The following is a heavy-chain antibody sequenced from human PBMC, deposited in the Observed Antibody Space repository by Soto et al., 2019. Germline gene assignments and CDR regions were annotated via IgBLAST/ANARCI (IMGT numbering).Heavy chain of an antibody. J-gene: IGHJ5*02. D-gene: IGHD6-6*01. CDR2: IYASGGT. Sequence: QITLKESGPTLVKSTQTLTLTCTFSGFSLSSGGGAVGWIRQPPGKALEWLAIIYASGGTHYSPSLKTRLTITKDTSKNQVVLTMTDMDPVDTDTYYCGHRRDVATRCWFDPWGQGILVTVSS. CDR3: GHRRDVATRCWFDP. V-gene: IGHV2-5*01. CDR1: GFSLSSGGGA.